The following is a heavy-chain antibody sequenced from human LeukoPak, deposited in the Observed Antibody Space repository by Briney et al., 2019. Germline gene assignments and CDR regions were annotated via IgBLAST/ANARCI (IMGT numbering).Heavy chain of an antibody. J-gene: IGHJ5*02. CDR3: CGTRGDL. Sequence: GGSLRLSCEASGFTFSKVWMSWVRQAPGKGLEWVGRIKSKSDDGTRDYAPPVRGRLTISRDDSKSTVYLQMESLRSEDTGVYYCCGTRGDLWGQGTLVTVSS. CDR1: GFTFSKVW. CDR2: IKSKSDDGTR. V-gene: IGHV3-15*01. D-gene: IGHD1-14*01.